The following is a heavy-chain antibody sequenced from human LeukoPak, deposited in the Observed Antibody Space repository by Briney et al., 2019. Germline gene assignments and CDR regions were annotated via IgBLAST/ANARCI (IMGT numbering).Heavy chain of an antibody. D-gene: IGHD3-3*01. CDR3: ARDHYDFWSGYYWFDY. J-gene: IGHJ4*02. CDR1: GFTFSSYE. Sequence: GGSLRLSCAASGFTFSSYEINWVRQAPGKGLEWVSYISSSGSTIYYADSVKGRFTISRDNAKNSLYLQMNSLRAEDTAVYYCARDHYDFWSGYYWFDYWGQGTLVTVSS. CDR2: ISSSGSTI. V-gene: IGHV3-48*03.